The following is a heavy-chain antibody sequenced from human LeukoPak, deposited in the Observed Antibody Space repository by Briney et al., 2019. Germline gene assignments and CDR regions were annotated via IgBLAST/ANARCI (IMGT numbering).Heavy chain of an antibody. CDR1: GFTFDDYA. CDR2: INWNGGST. CDR3: VREASGGTKGVSGTFDI. V-gene: IGHV3-20*01. D-gene: IGHD6-13*01. Sequence: GGSLRLSCAASGFTFDDYAMSWVRQAPGKGLEWVSGINWNGGSTGYADSVKGRFTISRDNAKNSLYLQMNSLRAEDTAVYHCVREASGGTKGVSGTFDIWGQGTLVTVSS. J-gene: IGHJ3*02.